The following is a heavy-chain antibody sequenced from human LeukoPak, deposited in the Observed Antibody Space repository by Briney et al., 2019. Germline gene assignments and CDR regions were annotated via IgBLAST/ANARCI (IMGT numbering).Heavy chain of an antibody. CDR3: ARDEDIVVVVAARFDY. V-gene: IGHV3-30*04. J-gene: IGHJ4*02. CDR1: GFTFSSYA. Sequence: PGGSLRLSRAASGFTFSSYAMHWVRQAPGKGLEWVAVISYDGSNKYYADSVKGRFTISRDNSKNTLYLQMNSLRAEDTAVYYCARDEDIVVVVAARFDYWGQGTLVTVSS. CDR2: ISYDGSNK. D-gene: IGHD2-15*01.